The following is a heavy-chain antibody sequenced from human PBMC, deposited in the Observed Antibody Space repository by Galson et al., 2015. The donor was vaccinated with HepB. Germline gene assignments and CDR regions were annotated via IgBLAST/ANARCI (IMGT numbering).Heavy chain of an antibody. V-gene: IGHV3-21*01. CDR1: GFTFSSYS. Sequence: SLRLSCAASGFTFSSYSMNWVRQAPGKGLEWVSSISSSSSYIYYADSVKGRFTISRDNSKNSLYLQMNSLRAEDTAVYYCARGDCSGGSCSQDGYWGQGTLVTVSS. CDR3: ARGDCSGGSCSQDGY. D-gene: IGHD2-15*01. J-gene: IGHJ4*02. CDR2: ISSSSSYI.